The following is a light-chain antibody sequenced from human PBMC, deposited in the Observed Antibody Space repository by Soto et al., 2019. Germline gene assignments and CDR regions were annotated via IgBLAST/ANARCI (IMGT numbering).Light chain of an antibody. CDR3: QQYNSWPIT. CDR1: QSVSSSY. CDR2: GAS. J-gene: IGKJ5*01. V-gene: IGKV3-20*01. Sequence: VLTQSPGTLSLSPGKRATLSCRASQSVSSSYLAWYQQKPGQAPRLLIYGASSRATGVPDRFTGSGSGTEFTLTISGLQSEDFAVYYCQQYNSWPITFGQGTRLEIK.